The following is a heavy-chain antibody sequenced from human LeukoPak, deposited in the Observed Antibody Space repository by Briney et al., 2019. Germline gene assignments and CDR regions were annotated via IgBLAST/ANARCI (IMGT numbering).Heavy chain of an antibody. V-gene: IGHV3-23*01. CDR1: GFTLSSTG. D-gene: IGHD6-13*01. Sequence: PGGSLRLSCAAPGFTLSSTGMSWVRQAPGKGLEWVSGISGGNTFYADSVKGRFTISRDNSKSTLYLQMDSLRVEDTAIHYCARGTGAAAGPDRGIHWGQGTLVTVSS. CDR2: ISGGNT. CDR3: ARGTGAAAGPDRGIH. J-gene: IGHJ4*02.